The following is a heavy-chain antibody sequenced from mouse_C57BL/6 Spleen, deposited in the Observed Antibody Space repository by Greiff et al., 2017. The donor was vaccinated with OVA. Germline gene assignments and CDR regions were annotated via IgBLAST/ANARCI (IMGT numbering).Heavy chain of an antibody. CDR3: ARGDYDLAMDY. V-gene: IGHV1-20*01. CDR1: GYSFTGYF. Sequence: EVKLQQSGPELVKPGDSVKISCKASGYSFTGYFMNWVMQSHGKSLEWIGRINPYNGDTFYNQKFKGKATLTVDKSSSTAHMELRSLTSEDSAVYYCARGDYDLAMDYWGQGTSVTVSS. D-gene: IGHD2-4*01. J-gene: IGHJ4*01. CDR2: INPYNGDT.